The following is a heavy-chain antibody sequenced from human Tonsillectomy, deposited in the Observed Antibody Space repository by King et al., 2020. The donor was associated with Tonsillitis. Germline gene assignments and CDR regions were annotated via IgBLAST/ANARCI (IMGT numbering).Heavy chain of an antibody. J-gene: IGHJ5*02. CDR1: GGSFSDYY. CDR2: TNHTGST. D-gene: IGHD3-22*01. V-gene: IGHV4-34*01. CDR3: ASISEGHDHATCGHYASNCFDP. Sequence: VQLQQWGAGLLKPSETLSLTCAVYGGSFSDYYWSWIRQPPGKGLEWIGETNHTGSTNYNPSLKSRVTISVDTSKNQFSLKLSSVTAAVTAVYYCASISEGHDHATCGHYASNCFDPWGQGTLVTVSS.